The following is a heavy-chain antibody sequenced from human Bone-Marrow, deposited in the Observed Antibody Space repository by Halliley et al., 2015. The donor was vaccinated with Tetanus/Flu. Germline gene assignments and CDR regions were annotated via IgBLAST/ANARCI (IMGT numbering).Heavy chain of an antibody. V-gene: IGHV3-53*01. Sequence: GSTYYADSVKGRFTISRDNSKNTLYLQRNSLRGEDTAVYYCARDRSTSRYCTPARCHTGSYFDYWGRGTLVPVSS. CDR3: ARDRSTSRYCTPARCHTGSYFDY. D-gene: IGHD2-8*01. J-gene: IGHJ4*02. CDR2: GST.